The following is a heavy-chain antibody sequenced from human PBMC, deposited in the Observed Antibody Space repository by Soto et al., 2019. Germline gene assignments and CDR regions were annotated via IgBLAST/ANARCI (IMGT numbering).Heavy chain of an antibody. Sequence: DVQLVESGGGLIQPGESLRLSCAAFGLTISGKKYVAWVRQAPAKGLEWVSALYDVDGSFYADSVKGRFTTSSDSSKTTVYLQMNDLRPDDTAVYYCATWHERAHAYDVWGQGTTVTVSS. V-gene: IGHV3-53*01. CDR2: LYDVDGS. CDR1: GLTISGKKY. J-gene: IGHJ3*01. D-gene: IGHD1-1*01. CDR3: ATWHERAHAYDV.